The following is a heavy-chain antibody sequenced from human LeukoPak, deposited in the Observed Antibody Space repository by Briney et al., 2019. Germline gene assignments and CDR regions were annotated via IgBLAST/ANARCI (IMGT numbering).Heavy chain of an antibody. D-gene: IGHD2-21*02. V-gene: IGHV3-30*18. CDR2: ISYDGNIK. J-gene: IGHJ4*02. CDR1: GFTFSSYS. Sequence: PGGSLRLSCAASGFTFSSYSMNWVRQAPGKGLEWVALISYDGNIKYYADSLKGRFTISRDSSRNTLFLLINSLRAEDTALYYCAKSVLTYCGGDCYSGERDHFDYWGQGTLVTVSS. CDR3: AKSVLTYCGGDCYSGERDHFDY.